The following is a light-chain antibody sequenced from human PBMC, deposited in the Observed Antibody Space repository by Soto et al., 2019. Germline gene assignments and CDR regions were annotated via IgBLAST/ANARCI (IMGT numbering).Light chain of an antibody. CDR1: SSDVGGYNS. CDR3: SSYAGSNNLVV. CDR2: EVS. V-gene: IGLV2-8*01. Sequence: QAVVTQPPSASGSPGQSVTISCTGTSSDVGGYNSVSWYQHHPGKAPKLIIYEVSKRPSGVPDRFSGSKSGSTASLTVSGXXAXXXAXXHXSSYAGSNNLVVFGGGTKLTVL. J-gene: IGLJ2*01.